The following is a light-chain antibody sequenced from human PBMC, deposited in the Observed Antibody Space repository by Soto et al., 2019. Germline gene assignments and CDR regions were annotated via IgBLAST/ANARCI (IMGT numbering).Light chain of an antibody. Sequence: QSALTQPASVSGSPGQSITISCTGTSSEVGGYNYVSWYQQHPGKAPKLMIYDVSNRPSGVSNRFSGSKSGNTASLTISGLPAEDEADYYCSSYTSSSTPVFGGGTKLTVL. CDR3: SSYTSSSTPV. CDR2: DVS. CDR1: SSEVGGYNY. J-gene: IGLJ2*01. V-gene: IGLV2-14*01.